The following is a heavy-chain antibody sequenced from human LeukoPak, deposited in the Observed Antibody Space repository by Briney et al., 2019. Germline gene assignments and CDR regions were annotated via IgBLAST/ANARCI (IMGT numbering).Heavy chain of an antibody. CDR3: ARGRHWGAGADY. V-gene: IGHV4-34*01. J-gene: IGHJ4*02. Sequence: SETLSLTCAVYGGSFSGYYWSWIRQPPGRGLEWIGEISHSGGTDYNPSLKSRVTISVDTSRNQFSLKVSSVTAADTAVYYCARGRHWGAGADYWGQGTLVTVSS. CDR2: ISHSGGT. CDR1: GGSFSGYY. D-gene: IGHD7-27*01.